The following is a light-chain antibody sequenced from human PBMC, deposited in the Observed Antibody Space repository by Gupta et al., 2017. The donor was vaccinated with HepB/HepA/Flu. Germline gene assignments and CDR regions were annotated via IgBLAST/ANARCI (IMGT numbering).Light chain of an antibody. CDR2: DVT. V-gene: IGLV2-14*03. J-gene: IGLJ3*02. CDR1: SSDVGGYNS. Sequence: QSALTQPASVSRSPVQSSTISCTGTSSDVGGYNSVSWYPHYPAKPPTLLIYDVTARTAGRSLRFSASNSGTTASLTISGLQTEEEADYFCSSFTRSTRTVVLFGGGTKGTVL. CDR3: SSFTRSTRTVVL.